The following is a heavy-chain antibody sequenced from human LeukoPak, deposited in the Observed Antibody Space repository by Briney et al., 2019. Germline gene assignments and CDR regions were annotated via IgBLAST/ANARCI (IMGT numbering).Heavy chain of an antibody. V-gene: IGHV4-38-2*01. CDR1: GYSISSGYY. CDR2: IYYSGST. CDR3: ARHLEGKLVPAYFDY. D-gene: IGHD6-13*01. Sequence: SETLSLTCAVSGYSISSGYYWGWIRQPPGKGLEWIGSIYYSGSTYYNPSLKSRVTISVDTSKNQFSLKLSSVTAADTAVYYCARHLEGKLVPAYFDYWGQGTLVTVSS. J-gene: IGHJ4*02.